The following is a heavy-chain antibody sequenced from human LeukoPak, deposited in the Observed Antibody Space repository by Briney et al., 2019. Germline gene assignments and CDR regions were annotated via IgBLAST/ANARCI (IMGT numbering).Heavy chain of an antibody. D-gene: IGHD2-15*01. J-gene: IGHJ4*02. CDR2: IYYSGST. Sequence: SETLSLTCTVSGGSISSGDYYWSWIRQPPEKGLEWIGYIYYSGSTYYNPSLKSRVTISVDTSKNQFSLKLSSVTAADTAVYYCARVSRVVEFGRDFDYWGQGTLVTVSS. CDR3: ARVSRVVEFGRDFDY. V-gene: IGHV4-30-4*01. CDR1: GGSISSGDYY.